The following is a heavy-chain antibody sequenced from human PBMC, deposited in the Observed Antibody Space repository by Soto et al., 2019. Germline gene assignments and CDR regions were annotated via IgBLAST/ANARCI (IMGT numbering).Heavy chain of an antibody. V-gene: IGHV3-74*01. CDR3: ARDTYYYDISDHFSADAFAI. J-gene: IGHJ3*02. CDR1: GFTSSSYW. Sequence: EVQLVESGGGLVQPGGSLRLSCAASGFTSSSYWIHWVRQAPGKGLVWVSRISNDGSSTNYADSVKGRFTISRDNAKNTVYLQMNSLRAEDTAVYYCARDTYYYDISDHFSADAFAIWGQGTMVTVSS. CDR2: ISNDGSST. D-gene: IGHD3-22*01.